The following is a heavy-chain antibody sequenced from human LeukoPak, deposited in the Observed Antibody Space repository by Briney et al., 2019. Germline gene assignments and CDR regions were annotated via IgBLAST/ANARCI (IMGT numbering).Heavy chain of an antibody. CDR3: ARTRLEFVVVITTTGAFDI. D-gene: IGHD3-22*01. Sequence: PSETLSLTCTVSGGSISSSSYYWGWIRQPPGKGLEWIGTIYYSGSTYYNPSLKSRVTISVDTSKNQFSLKLSSVTAADTAVYYCARTRLEFVVVITTTGAFDIWGQGIMVTVSS. V-gene: IGHV4-39*07. CDR2: IYYSGST. CDR1: GGSISSSSYY. J-gene: IGHJ3*02.